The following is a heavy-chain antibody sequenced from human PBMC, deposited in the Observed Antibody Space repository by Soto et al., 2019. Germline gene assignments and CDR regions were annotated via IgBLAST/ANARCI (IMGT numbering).Heavy chain of an antibody. V-gene: IGHV1-69*01. CDR3: ARDRDDYGSGNYYNRIDF. D-gene: IGHD3-10*01. J-gene: IGHJ4*02. CDR1: GGIFSTYA. Sequence: QVQLVQSGAEVKKPGSSVKVSCKASGGIFSTYAISWLRQAPGQGLEWMGGIIPLFGTPNYAQRFQGRVPITADDSTSTAYMELSRLRSEDSAVYYCARDRDDYGSGNYYNRIDFWGQGTLVTVSS. CDR2: IIPLFGTP.